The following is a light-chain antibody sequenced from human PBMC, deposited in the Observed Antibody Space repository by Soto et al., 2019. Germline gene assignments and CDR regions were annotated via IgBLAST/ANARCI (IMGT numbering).Light chain of an antibody. CDR3: QQYGSSPTWT. CDR2: GAS. CDR1: QSVSNNY. Sequence: ESVLTQSPGTLSLSRGEGGGVCGRGIQSVSNNYLAWYQQKPGQAPRLLIYGASTRATGIPDRFSGSGSGTDFILTISRLEPEDSAVYYCQQYGSSPTWTFGQGTKVDIK. V-gene: IGKV3-20*01. J-gene: IGKJ1*01.